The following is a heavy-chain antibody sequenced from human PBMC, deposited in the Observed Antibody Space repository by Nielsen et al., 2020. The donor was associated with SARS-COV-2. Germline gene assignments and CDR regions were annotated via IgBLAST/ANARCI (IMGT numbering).Heavy chain of an antibody. CDR3: ASSDDIIVVPPLDS. D-gene: IGHD2-2*01. Sequence: GGSLRLSCAVSGFTFSSYAMHWVRQAPGKGLEYVSAISSSGGSTYYANSVKGRFTISRDNSKKTLYLQMNSLRTEDTAVYYCASSDDIIVVPPLDSWGQGTLVTVSS. CDR1: GFTFSSYA. V-gene: IGHV3-64*01. J-gene: IGHJ4*02. CDR2: ISSSGGST.